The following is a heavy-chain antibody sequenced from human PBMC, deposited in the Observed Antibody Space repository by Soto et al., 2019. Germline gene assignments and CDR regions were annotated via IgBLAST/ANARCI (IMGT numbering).Heavy chain of an antibody. CDR1: VYTLSHYY. J-gene: IGHJ4*02. Sequence: SVKVSCKSGVYTLSHYYIQWVRQAPGQGLEYMGWISPKSGGSAYAQKFRGRVTMTRDTSVNLAYLHLSSLKSEDTAVYYCARDRQSVRGVQIAVGNFDSWGQGTLVTVSS. CDR3: ARDRQSVRGVQIAVGNFDS. CDR2: ISPKSGGS. D-gene: IGHD6-19*01. V-gene: IGHV1-2*02.